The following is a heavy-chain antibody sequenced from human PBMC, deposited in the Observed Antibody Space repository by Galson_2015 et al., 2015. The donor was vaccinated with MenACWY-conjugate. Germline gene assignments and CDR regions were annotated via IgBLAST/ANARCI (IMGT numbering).Heavy chain of an antibody. CDR3: VRGRYNGGFNCYSDY. J-gene: IGHJ4*02. CDR1: GDFISGSDYY. CDR2: FSYGGST. D-gene: IGHD5-24*01. V-gene: IGHV4-39*07. Sequence: ETLSLTCTVSGDFISGSDYYWGWIRQPPGKGLEWIGSFSYGGSTYYKSSLKSRVTISVDTSKNQFSLKLNFMTAADTAVYYCVRGRYNGGFNCYSDYWGQGTLVTVSS.